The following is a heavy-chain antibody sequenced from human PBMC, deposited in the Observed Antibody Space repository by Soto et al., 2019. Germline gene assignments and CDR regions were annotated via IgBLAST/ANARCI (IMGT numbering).Heavy chain of an antibody. CDR3: ASVNQPLLRDATVAGFDP. CDR2: INHSGST. J-gene: IGHJ5*02. CDR1: GGSFSGYY. V-gene: IGHV4-34*01. Sequence: QVQLQQWGAGLLKPSETLSLTCAVYGGSFSGYYWSWIHQPPGKGLEWIGEINHSGSTNYNPSLKSRVTISVDTSKNQFSLKLSSVTAADTAVYYCASVNQPLLRDATVAGFDPWGQGTLVTVSS. D-gene: IGHD2-15*01.